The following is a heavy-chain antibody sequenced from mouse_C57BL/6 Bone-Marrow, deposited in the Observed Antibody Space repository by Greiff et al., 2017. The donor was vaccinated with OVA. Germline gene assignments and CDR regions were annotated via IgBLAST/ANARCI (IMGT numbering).Heavy chain of an antibody. J-gene: IGHJ2*01. CDR3: ARFAYYSNYECYFDY. Sequence: VQLQQSDAELVKPGASVKISCKVSGYTFTDHTLHWMKQRPEQGLEWIGYIYPRDGSTKYNEKFKGKATLTADKSSSTAYMQLNSLTSEDSAVYFCARFAYYSNYECYFDYWGQGTTLTVSS. CDR2: IYPRDGST. D-gene: IGHD2-5*01. CDR1: GYTFTDHT. V-gene: IGHV1-78*01.